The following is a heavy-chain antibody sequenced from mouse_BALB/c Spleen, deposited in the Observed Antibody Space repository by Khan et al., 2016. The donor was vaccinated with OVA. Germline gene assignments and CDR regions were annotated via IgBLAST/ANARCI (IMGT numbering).Heavy chain of an antibody. CDR1: GYTFTDFA. CDR3: ARGSGNSRFAY. D-gene: IGHD1-3*01. Sequence: VQLKESGAELVRPGVSVKISCKGSGYTFTDFAMHWVKQSHAKSLEWIGVISTFYGDATYNQMFKDKATMTVDKSSSTAYMELVRLTSEDSAIYYCARGSGNSRFAYWGQGTLVTVSA. J-gene: IGHJ3*01. V-gene: IGHV1S137*01. CDR2: ISTFYGDA.